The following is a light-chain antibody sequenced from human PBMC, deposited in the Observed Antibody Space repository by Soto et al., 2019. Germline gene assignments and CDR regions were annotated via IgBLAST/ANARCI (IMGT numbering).Light chain of an antibody. CDR3: QQQGRSWIT. Sequence: EIVLTQSPGTLSLSPGERAALSGRSSQSVSNNYLAWYQQKPGQAPRLLIYGASNRATGIPDRFSGSGSGTDFTLTISRLEPEDFAVCYCQQQGRSWITFGQGTRLEIK. V-gene: IGKV3-20*01. J-gene: IGKJ5*01. CDR1: QSVSNNY. CDR2: GAS.